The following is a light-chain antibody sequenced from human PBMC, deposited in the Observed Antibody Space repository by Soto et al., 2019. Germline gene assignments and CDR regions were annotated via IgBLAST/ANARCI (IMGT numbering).Light chain of an antibody. CDR1: SSNIGGNS. J-gene: IGLJ1*01. Sequence: TQPPSVSAAPGQKVTISFSGSSSNIGGNSVSWYQQLPGTAPKLLIYDDNKRPSGITDRFSGSKSGTSATLGITGFQTGDEADYYCGSWDSRLSAYVFGTGTKVIVL. CDR2: DDN. CDR3: GSWDSRLSAYV. V-gene: IGLV1-51*01.